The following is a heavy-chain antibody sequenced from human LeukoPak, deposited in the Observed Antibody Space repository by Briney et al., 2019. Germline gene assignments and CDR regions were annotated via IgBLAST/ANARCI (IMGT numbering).Heavy chain of an antibody. CDR1: GDSVSSNSAA. CDR3: ARGHYDSRGYFGGMDV. D-gene: IGHD3-22*01. V-gene: IGHV6-1*01. CDR2: TYYRSKWYN. J-gene: IGHJ6*02. Sequence: PSQTLSLTCAISGDSVSSNSAAWHWIRQSPSRGLEWLGRTYYRSKWYNDYAASVKSRITINPETSKNQFSLQLNSVTPEDAAVYYCARGHYDSRGYFGGMDVWGQGTTVTVSS.